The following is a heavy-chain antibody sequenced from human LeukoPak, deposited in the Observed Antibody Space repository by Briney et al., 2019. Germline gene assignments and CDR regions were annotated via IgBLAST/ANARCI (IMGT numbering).Heavy chain of an antibody. J-gene: IGHJ4*02. CDR1: GFTFSSYG. Sequence: GGSLRLSCAASGFTFSSYGMHWVRQAPGKGLEWVAVISYHGGNIYYADSVKGRFTISRDNSKNTLYLQMSSLRSEDTAVYYCTKKKEGSWQQLGDYWGQGTLVTVSS. CDR3: TKKKEGSWQQLGDY. D-gene: IGHD6-13*01. CDR2: ISYHGGNI. V-gene: IGHV3-30*18.